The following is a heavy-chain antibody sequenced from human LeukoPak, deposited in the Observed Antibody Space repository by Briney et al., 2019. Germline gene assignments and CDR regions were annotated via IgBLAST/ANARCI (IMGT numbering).Heavy chain of an antibody. V-gene: IGHV1-18*01. CDR1: GYTFTSHG. Sequence: WASVKVSCKASGYTFTSHGISWVRQAPGQGLEWMGWISTYNGNTNYAQKLQGRVSMTTDTSTSTAYMDLRSLRSDDTAVYYCARGLTRSYAIVVVIPTHNWFDPWGQGTLVTVSS. CDR2: ISTYNGNT. D-gene: IGHD3-22*01. CDR3: ARGLTRSYAIVVVIPTHNWFDP. J-gene: IGHJ5*02.